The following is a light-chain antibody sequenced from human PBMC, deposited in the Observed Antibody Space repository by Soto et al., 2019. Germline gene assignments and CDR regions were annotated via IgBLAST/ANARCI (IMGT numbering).Light chain of an antibody. Sequence: EVVLTQSPGALSLSPGERATLSCRASQSVDSSYFAWYQQRTGQAPRLLIYETSTRATGIPDRFSGSGSGTDFTHTVSRLEPEDFAVYFCQQYGRYPLTLGGGTRVEIK. J-gene: IGKJ4*01. CDR2: ETS. CDR3: QQYGRYPLT. CDR1: QSVDSSY. V-gene: IGKV3-20*01.